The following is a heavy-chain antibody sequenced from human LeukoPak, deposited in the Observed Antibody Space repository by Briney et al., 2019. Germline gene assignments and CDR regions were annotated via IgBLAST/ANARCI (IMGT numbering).Heavy chain of an antibody. CDR3: ARNERRAQKDTYYAYFYYMDV. CDR2: ISHSGST. CDR1: GGSICSYY. V-gene: IGHV4-59*08. D-gene: IGHD6-25*01. J-gene: IGHJ6*03. Sequence: SETLSLTCTVSGGSICSYYWSWIRQPSGKGLEWIGYISHSGSTNYNPSLKSRVTISVDTSKKQFSLRVNSVTAADTAVYYCARNERRAQKDTYYAYFYYMDVWGKGSTVTVSS.